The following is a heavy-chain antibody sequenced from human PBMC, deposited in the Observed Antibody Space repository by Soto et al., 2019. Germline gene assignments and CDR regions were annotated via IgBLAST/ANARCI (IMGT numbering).Heavy chain of an antibody. J-gene: IGHJ4*02. CDR2: ITDSGGP. D-gene: IGHD2-2*01. CDR3: ARRTYSTKD. Sequence: QVQVQQWGAGLLKPSETLSLTCAVYGELFSAYYWSWIRQPPGKGLEWIGEITDSGGPNYNPALKSRVTISLDTSKTQLSLKLSSVTAADTAVYSCARRTYSTKDWGQGTPVTVSS. V-gene: IGHV4-34*01. CDR1: GELFSAYY.